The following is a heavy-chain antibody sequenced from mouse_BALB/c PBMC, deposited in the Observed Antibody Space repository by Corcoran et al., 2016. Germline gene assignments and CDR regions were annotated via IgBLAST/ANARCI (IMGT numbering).Heavy chain of an antibody. Sequence: EVQLQQSGAELVKPGASVKLSCTASGFNIKDTYMHWVKQRPEQGLEWIGRIDPANGNTKYDPKFQGKATITADTSSNTAYLQLSSLTSADTAVYYCASWDWYFDVWGAGTTVTVSS. V-gene: IGHV14-3*02. J-gene: IGHJ1*01. CDR2: IDPANGNT. CDR3: ASWDWYFDV. CDR1: GFNIKDTY. D-gene: IGHD4-1*01.